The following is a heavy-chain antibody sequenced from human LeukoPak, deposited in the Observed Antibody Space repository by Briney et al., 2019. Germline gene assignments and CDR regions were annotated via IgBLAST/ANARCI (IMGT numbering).Heavy chain of an antibody. J-gene: IGHJ4*02. Sequence: ASVKVSCKASGYTFTGYYMHWVRQAPGQGLEWMGWINPNSGGTNYAQKFQGRVTMTRDTSISTAYMELSRLTSDDTAMYYCARDERYDSSGYPFDYWGQGTLVTVSS. CDR1: GYTFTGYY. D-gene: IGHD3-22*01. V-gene: IGHV1-2*02. CDR3: ARDERYDSSGYPFDY. CDR2: INPNSGGT.